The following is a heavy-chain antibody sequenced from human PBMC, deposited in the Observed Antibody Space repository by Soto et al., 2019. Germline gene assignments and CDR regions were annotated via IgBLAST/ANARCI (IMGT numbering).Heavy chain of an antibody. V-gene: IGHV4-34*01. D-gene: IGHD3-22*01. CDR3: ARESYDSSGYDY. CDR2: INHSGST. CDR1: GGSFSGYY. J-gene: IGHJ4*02. Sequence: SETLSLTCAVYGGSFSGYYWSWIRQPPGKGLEWIGEINHSGSTNYNPSLKSRVTISVDTSKNQFSLKLSSVTAADTAVYYCARESYDSSGYDYWGQGTLVTVPS.